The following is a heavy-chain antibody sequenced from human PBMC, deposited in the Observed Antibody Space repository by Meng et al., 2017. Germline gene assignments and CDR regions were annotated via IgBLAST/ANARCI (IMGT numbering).Heavy chain of an antibody. J-gene: IGHJ6*02. CDR3: ARDGYCCGGSCYGMDV. CDR1: GGTFRSYA. V-gene: IGHV1-69*06. D-gene: IGHD2-15*01. Sequence: SVQVSCLASGGTFRSYAISWVRQPPGQGLEWMGGIIPIFGTANYAQKFQGRVTITADKSTSTAYMELSSLRSEDTAVYYCARDGYCCGGSCYGMDVWGQGTTVTVSS. CDR2: IIPIFGTA.